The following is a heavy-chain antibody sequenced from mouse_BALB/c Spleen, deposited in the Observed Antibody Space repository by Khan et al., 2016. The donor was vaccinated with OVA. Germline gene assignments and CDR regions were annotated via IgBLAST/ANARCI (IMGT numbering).Heavy chain of an antibody. Sequence: QVQLKQSGAELVKPGASVRLSCKASGYTFTSYYLYWVKQRPGHGLEWIGDINPSTGGTNFNEKFKSKATLTVDNSSSTAYMQLSSLTSEDSAVDYCTRSGYGTFAYWVQGTLVTVS. CDR3: TRSGYGTFAY. D-gene: IGHD2-1*01. CDR1: GYTFTSYY. J-gene: IGHJ3*01. V-gene: IGHV1S81*02. CDR2: INPSTGGT.